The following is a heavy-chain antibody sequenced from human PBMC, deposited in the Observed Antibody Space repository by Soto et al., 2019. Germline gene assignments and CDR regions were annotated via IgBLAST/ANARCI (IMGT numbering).Heavy chain of an antibody. J-gene: IGHJ6*04. D-gene: IGHD3-3*01. CDR3: ARQRSGALGEDLDV. V-gene: IGHV3-11*01. CDR1: GFTFSDYD. CDR2: ISSSGSTI. Sequence: GGSLRLSCAASGFTFSDYDMSRIRQAPGKGLEWVSYISSSGSTIYYADSVKGRFTISRDNAKNSLYLQMNSLRAEDTAVYYCARQRSGALGEDLDVWGKGTTVTVSS.